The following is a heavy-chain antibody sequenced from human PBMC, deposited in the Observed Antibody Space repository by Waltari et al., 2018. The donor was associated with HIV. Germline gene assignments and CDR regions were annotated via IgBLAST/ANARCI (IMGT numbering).Heavy chain of an antibody. CDR1: GFIFTDLA. D-gene: IGHD3-10*01. CDR2: IRGGGET. V-gene: IGHV3-23*01. Sequence: QLLESGGGLVEPGGSLRLLCAASGFIFTDLAMHWVRQAPGKGLEWVSAIRGGGETFYADSVKGRFTISRDNSNNTLYLQMNSLRADDAAVYYCVKDSGRAADVFDLWGQGTMVTVSS. J-gene: IGHJ3*01. CDR3: VKDSGRAADVFDL.